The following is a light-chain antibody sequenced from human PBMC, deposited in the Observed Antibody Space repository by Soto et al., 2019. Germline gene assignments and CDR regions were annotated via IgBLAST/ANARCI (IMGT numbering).Light chain of an antibody. V-gene: IGKV1-9*01. CDR1: QGISSY. J-gene: IGKJ4*01. Sequence: IQLTQSPSSLSASVGDRVTITCRASQGISSYLAWYQQKPGKAPKLLIYAASTLQSGVPSRFSGSGSGTDFTLTISSLQPEDFALYYCQQHINWPLTFGGGTKVEIK. CDR2: AAS. CDR3: QQHINWPLT.